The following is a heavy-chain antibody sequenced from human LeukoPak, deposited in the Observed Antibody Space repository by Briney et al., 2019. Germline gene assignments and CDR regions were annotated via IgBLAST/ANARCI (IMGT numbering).Heavy chain of an antibody. D-gene: IGHD2-15*01. V-gene: IGHV3-11*01. J-gene: IGHJ3*02. CDR1: GFTFSDYY. Sequence: GGSLRLSCAASGFTFSDYYMSWIRQAPGKGLEWVSYISSSGSTIYYADSVKGRFTISRDNAKNSLYLQMNSLRAEDTAVYYCARSLVVARYDDAFDIWGQGTMVTVFS. CDR2: ISSSGSTI. CDR3: ARSLVVARYDDAFDI.